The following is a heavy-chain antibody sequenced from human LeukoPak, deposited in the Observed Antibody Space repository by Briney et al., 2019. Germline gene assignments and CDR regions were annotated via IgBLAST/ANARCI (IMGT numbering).Heavy chain of an antibody. D-gene: IGHD3-16*01. CDR3: ARDPGGGGFDP. V-gene: IGHV6-1*01. Sequence: SQPLSLTCAISGDSVSSSSGAWNWVRQSPSRGLEWLARTYYRSKWYNDYAVSVKSRITITRDTSKNRFSLQLNSVTPEDTAIYYCARDPGGGGFDPWGQGTLVTVSS. CDR2: TYYRSKWYN. J-gene: IGHJ5*02. CDR1: GDSVSSSSGA.